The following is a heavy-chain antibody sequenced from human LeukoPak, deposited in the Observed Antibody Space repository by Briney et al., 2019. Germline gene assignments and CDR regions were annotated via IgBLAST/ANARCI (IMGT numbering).Heavy chain of an antibody. V-gene: IGHV3-21*01. D-gene: IGHD6-13*01. Sequence: GGSLRLSCAASGFTFSTYSMNWLRLAPGKGLEWVSSISPDSNYKYYVDSVKGRFTISRDNARNSLYLQMNSLRAEDTAVYYCAVHAAGWGQGTLVTVSS. CDR1: GFTFSTYS. J-gene: IGHJ4*02. CDR3: AVHAAG. CDR2: ISPDSNYK.